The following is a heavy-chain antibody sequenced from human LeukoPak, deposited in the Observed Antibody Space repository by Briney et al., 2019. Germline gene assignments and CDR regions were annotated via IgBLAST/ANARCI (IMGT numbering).Heavy chain of an antibody. V-gene: IGHV3-43*02. CDR1: GFTFDDYA. D-gene: IGHD2-15*01. CDR3: AKEAESGGGVDY. J-gene: IGHJ4*02. CDR2: ISGDGSST. Sequence: GGSLRLSCAASGFTFDDYAMHWVRKAPGKGLEWASLISGDGSSTYYADSVKGRFTISRDNSKNSLYLQMNSLRTEDTALYYCAKEAESGGGVDYWGQGTLVTVSS.